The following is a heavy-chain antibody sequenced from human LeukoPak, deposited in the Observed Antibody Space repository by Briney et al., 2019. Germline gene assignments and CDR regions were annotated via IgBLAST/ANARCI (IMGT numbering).Heavy chain of an antibody. J-gene: IGHJ4*02. CDR2: ISGYNGNT. D-gene: IGHD3-22*01. CDR1: GYIFTNFG. V-gene: IGHV1-18*01. CDR3: ARDLTHRRNYDNSGYQIVPAF. Sequence: ASVKVSFKASGYIFTNFGISWVRQARGQGLEWMGWISGYNGNTKYVQKFQGRDTITTHTSTSTAYMELRSLRSDDTAVYYCARDLTHRRNYDNSGYQIVPAFWGQGTLVTVSS.